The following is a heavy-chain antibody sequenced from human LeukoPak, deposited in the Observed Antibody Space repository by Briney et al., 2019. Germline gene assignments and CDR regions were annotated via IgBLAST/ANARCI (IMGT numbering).Heavy chain of an antibody. Sequence: SETLSLTCAVYGGSFSNYYWSWVRQPPGKGLEWIGEINHSGSTNCNPSPKSRVTISVETSQNQFSLKLSSVTAADTAVYYCARHRPYVWGRYREIDYWGQGTLVTVSS. CDR1: GGSFSNYY. CDR2: INHSGST. CDR3: ARHRPYVWGRYREIDY. D-gene: IGHD3-16*02. J-gene: IGHJ4*02. V-gene: IGHV4-34*01.